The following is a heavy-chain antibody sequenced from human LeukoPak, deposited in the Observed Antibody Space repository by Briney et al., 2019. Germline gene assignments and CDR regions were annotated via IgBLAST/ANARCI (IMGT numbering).Heavy chain of an antibody. Sequence: SVKVSCKASGGTFSRHAISWVRQAPGQGLEWMGGIIPIFGTANYAQKFQGRVTITTDESTSTAYMELSSLRSEDTAVYYCANLFWSGYYPTLAAFDIWGQGTMVSVS. V-gene: IGHV1-69*05. CDR2: IIPIFGTA. CDR1: GGTFSRHA. D-gene: IGHD3-3*01. J-gene: IGHJ3*02. CDR3: ANLFWSGYYPTLAAFDI.